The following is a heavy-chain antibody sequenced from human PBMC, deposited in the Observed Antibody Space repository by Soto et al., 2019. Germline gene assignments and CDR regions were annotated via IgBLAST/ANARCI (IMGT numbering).Heavy chain of an antibody. D-gene: IGHD3-10*01. CDR2: IWSGGSDK. V-gene: IGHV3-33*01. CDR1: GFAVSSYC. CDR3: ARDYGSGTYPIYY. J-gene: IGHJ4*02. Sequence: QVQLVESWGGVVQTGRSLRLSCAASGFAVSSYCMHWVRQAPGKGLEWVTVIWSGGSDKYYADSVKGRFTIYGDNSKNTLYLQMIRLCAEDTAVYYWARDYGSGTYPIYYWCQGTLVPVSS.